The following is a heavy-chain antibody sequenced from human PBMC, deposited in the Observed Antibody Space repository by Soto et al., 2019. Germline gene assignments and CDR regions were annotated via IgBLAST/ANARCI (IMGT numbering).Heavy chain of an antibody. CDR2: IWYDGSNK. CDR1: GFTFSSYG. Sequence: GGSLRLSCAASGFTFSSYGMHWVRQAPGKGLEWVAVIWYDGSNKYYADSVKGRFTISRDNSKNTLYLQMNSLRAEDTAVYYCAREPYQLLFDYYGMDVWGQGTTVTVSS. J-gene: IGHJ6*02. V-gene: IGHV3-33*01. D-gene: IGHD2-2*01. CDR3: AREPYQLLFDYYGMDV.